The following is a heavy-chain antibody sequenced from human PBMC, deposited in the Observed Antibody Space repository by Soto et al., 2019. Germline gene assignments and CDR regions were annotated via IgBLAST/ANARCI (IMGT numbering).Heavy chain of an antibody. CDR2: ISSSGSTI. Sequence: GVSLRLSCAASGFTFSSYEMNWVRQAPGKGLEWVSYISSSGSTIYYADSVKGRFTISRDNAKNSLYLQMNSLRAEDTAVYYCASRTVTTDFYYYYYGMDVWGQGTTVTVSS. V-gene: IGHV3-48*03. CDR3: ASRTVTTDFYYYYYGMDV. D-gene: IGHD4-4*01. CDR1: GFTFSSYE. J-gene: IGHJ6*02.